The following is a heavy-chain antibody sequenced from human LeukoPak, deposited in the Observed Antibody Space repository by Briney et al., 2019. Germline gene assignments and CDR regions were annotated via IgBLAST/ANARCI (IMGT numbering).Heavy chain of an antibody. D-gene: IGHD2-15*01. V-gene: IGHV1-46*01. J-gene: IGHJ4*02. CDR2: INPSGVT. CDR1: RYSFTSYS. CDR3: ARDSVRRVVVAATRGELDY. Sequence: GASVKVSCKASRYSFTSYSMHCVRQAPGQGLEWMGIINPSGVTTYAQKFQGRVTMTRDTSTSTVYMELSSLRSEDTAVYYCARDSVRRVVVAATRGELDYWGQGTLVTVSS.